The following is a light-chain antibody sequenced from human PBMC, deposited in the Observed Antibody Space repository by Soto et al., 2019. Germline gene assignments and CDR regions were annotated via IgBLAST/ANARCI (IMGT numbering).Light chain of an antibody. CDR1: QGLGNY. CDR2: DAS. V-gene: IGKV1-27*01. Sequence: DIQMTQSPSSLSASVGDTVTLSCRASQGLGNYLAWYQQKPGRLPQLLIFDASSLEPGVPSRFSGSGSGTEFTLTISSLQPDDSATYYCQHYSLYSPWTFGQGTKVEIK. CDR3: QHYSLYSPWT. J-gene: IGKJ1*01.